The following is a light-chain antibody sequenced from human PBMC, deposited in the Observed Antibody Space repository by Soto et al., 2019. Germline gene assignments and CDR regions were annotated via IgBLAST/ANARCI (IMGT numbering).Light chain of an antibody. V-gene: IGLV2-14*01. J-gene: IGLJ1*01. Sequence: QSALTQPASVSGSPRQSITISCTGTSSDVGYYNFVSWYQQHPGKAPKLIIYEVSNRPSGVSNRFSASKSGNTASLTISGLQAEDEADYHCSSYSGSTAFYVFGTGTKVTVL. CDR2: EVS. CDR1: SSDVGYYNF. CDR3: SSYSGSTAFYV.